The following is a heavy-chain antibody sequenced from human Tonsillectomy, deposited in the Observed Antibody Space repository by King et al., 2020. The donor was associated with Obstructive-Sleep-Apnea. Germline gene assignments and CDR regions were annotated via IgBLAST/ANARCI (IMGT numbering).Heavy chain of an antibody. D-gene: IGHD3-10*01. CDR1: GFSLSATGVA. CDR2: IYWDDAQ. CDR3: THLKDLGSGSIFDY. Sequence: QITLKESGPTLVKPTQTLTLTCTFSGFSLSATGVAVGWIRQPPGKALEWLALIYWDDAQRYSPSLRTRLTITKDASKNQVVLTMTNMGPVDTATYYCTHLKDLGSGSIFDYWGLGTLVTVSS. J-gene: IGHJ4*02. V-gene: IGHV2-5*02.